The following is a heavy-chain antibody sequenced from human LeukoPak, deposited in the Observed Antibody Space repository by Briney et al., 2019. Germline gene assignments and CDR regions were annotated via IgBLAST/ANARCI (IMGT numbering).Heavy chain of an antibody. CDR3: GRHRSGSGTYFIDY. V-gene: IGHV3-7*01. J-gene: IGHJ4*02. Sequence: PGGSLRLSCVVSGFTFSSYSMIWVRQAPGKGLQWVANMKKDGSETNYVDSVNGRFTISRDNAKNSLYLQMNSLRAEDTAVYYCGRHRSGSGTYFIDYWGQGTLVSVSS. CDR1: GFTFSSYS. CDR2: MKKDGSET. D-gene: IGHD3-10*01.